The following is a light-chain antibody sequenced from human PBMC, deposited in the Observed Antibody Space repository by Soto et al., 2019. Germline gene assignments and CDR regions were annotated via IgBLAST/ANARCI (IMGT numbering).Light chain of an antibody. V-gene: IGKV1-5*01. CDR1: QTISTW. J-gene: IGKJ1*01. Sequence: DIQMTQSPSTLSASVGDRVTITCRASQTISTWLAWYQQKPGKAPKLLIYDASSLESGVPSRFSGSGSGTEVTLTISSLQPDDFATYYCQKYKNYLWTFGQGTRVDIK. CDR3: QKYKNYLWT. CDR2: DAS.